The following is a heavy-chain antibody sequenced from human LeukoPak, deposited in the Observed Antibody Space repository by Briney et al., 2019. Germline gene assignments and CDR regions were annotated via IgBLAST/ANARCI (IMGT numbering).Heavy chain of an antibody. Sequence: KPSETLSLTCAVYGGSFSGYYWSWIRQPPGKGLEWIGEINHSGSTNYNPSLKSRVTISVDTSKNQFSLKLSSVTAADTAVSYCAGGTDCWGQGTLVTVSS. CDR3: AGGTDC. J-gene: IGHJ4*02. V-gene: IGHV4-34*01. CDR2: INHSGST. CDR1: GGSFSGYY.